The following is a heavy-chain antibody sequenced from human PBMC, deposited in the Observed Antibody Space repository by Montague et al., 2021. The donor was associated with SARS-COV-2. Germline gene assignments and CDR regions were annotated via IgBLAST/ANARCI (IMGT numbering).Heavy chain of an antibody. V-gene: IGHV4-4*02. J-gene: IGHJ6*02. Sequence: SETLSLTCRVSGDSISTSTWWTWVRQTPGKGLEWIGEIYHSGTINYNPSHKSRVSISVDKSNNQFSLRLSSLIAADTAVYYCATLSRRTAAGTRDYFGLDVWGQGTTVVVS. D-gene: IGHD6-13*01. CDR2: IYHSGTI. CDR3: ATLSRRTAAGTRDYFGLDV. CDR1: GDSISTSTW.